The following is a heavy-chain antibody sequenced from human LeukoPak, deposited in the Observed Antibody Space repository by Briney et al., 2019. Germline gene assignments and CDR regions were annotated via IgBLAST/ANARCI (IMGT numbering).Heavy chain of an antibody. Sequence: PGRSLRLSCAASGFTVSSNYMSWVRQAPGKGLEWVSVIYSGGSTYYADSVKGRFTISRDNSKNTLYLQMNSLRADDTAVYYCARVGDYYYYMDVWGKGTTVTVSS. J-gene: IGHJ6*03. CDR1: GFTVSSNY. CDR2: IYSGGST. V-gene: IGHV3-53*05. CDR3: ARVGDYYYYMDV.